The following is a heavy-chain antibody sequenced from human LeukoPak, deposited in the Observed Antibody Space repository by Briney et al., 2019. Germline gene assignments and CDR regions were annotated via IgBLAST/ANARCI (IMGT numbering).Heavy chain of an antibody. J-gene: IGHJ4*02. V-gene: IGHV3-21*01. CDR3: ARETWELPNDY. CDR2: ISSSSYI. D-gene: IGHD1-26*01. Sequence: GGPLRLSCAASGFTFSSYSMNWVRQAPGKGLEWVSSISSSSYIYYADSVKGRFTISRDNAKNSLYLQMNSLRAEDTAVYYCARETWELPNDYWGQGTLVTVSS. CDR1: GFTFSSYS.